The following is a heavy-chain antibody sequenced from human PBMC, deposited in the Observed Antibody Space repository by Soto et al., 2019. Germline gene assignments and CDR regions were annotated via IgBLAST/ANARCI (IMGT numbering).Heavy chain of an antibody. D-gene: IGHD3-10*01. V-gene: IGHV4-34*01. Sequence: SETLSLTCAVYGGSFSGYYWSWIRQPPGKGLEWIGEINHSGSTNYNPSLKSRVTISVDTSKNQFSLKLSSVTAPDTAVYYCARILLWFGEGDAFDIWGQGTMVTVSS. CDR3: ARILLWFGEGDAFDI. J-gene: IGHJ3*02. CDR2: INHSGST. CDR1: GGSFSGYY.